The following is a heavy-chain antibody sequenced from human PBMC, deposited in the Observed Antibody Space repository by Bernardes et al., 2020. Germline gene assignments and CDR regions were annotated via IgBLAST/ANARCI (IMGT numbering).Heavy chain of an antibody. Sequence: GGSLRLSCVASGFTFSRYCMNWVRRAPGKGLQLVSKISMSGGITYYVDSVKGRFTINRDNSKNTLYLQMKSRRAEDKARYYCAKDGGLPYFGEIDYWGQGTMVTVSS. CDR2: ISMSGGIT. CDR3: AKDGGLPYFGEIDY. V-gene: IGHV3-23*01. CDR1: GFTFSRYC. D-gene: IGHD3-9*01. J-gene: IGHJ4*02.